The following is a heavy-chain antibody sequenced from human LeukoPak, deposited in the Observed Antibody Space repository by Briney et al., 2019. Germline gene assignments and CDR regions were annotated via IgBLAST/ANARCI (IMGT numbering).Heavy chain of an antibody. J-gene: IGHJ4*02. CDR2: INPNNGGT. CDR1: GYTFTGYC. D-gene: IGHD5-18*01. V-gene: IGHV1-2*02. CDR3: ARVFFVDTAMNPFDY. Sequence: ASVKVSCKASGYTFTGYCMHWVRQAPGQGLEWMGWINPNNGGTNYAQKFQGRVTMTRDTSISTAYMELSRLRSDDTAVYYCARVFFVDTAMNPFDYWGQGTLVTVSS.